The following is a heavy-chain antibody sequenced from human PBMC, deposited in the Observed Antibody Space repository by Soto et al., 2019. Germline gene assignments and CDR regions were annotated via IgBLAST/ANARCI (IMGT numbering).Heavy chain of an antibody. J-gene: IGHJ4*02. V-gene: IGHV3-7*05. D-gene: IGHD6-13*01. CDR3: ARERGAAAEFDC. CDR1: GFTFSNYW. CDR2: IKQDGSEK. Sequence: GGSLRLSCAASGFTFSNYWMTWVRQAPGKGLEWVANIKQDGSEKYYVDSVKGRFTISRDNAKNSLYLQMNILRAEDTAAYYCARERGAAAEFDCWGQGTQVTVSS.